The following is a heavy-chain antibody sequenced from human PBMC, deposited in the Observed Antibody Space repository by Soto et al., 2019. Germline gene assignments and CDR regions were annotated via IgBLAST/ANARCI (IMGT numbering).Heavy chain of an antibody. CDR2: ISSGSTTI. Sequence: GGPLRLSCGASGLSISTSTMYWVRQAPGKGLEWVSYISSGSTTIYYADSVKGRFTISRDNAKNSVFLQMNSLRAEDTAVYYCTRDSVRGYYDSSGYFTALDYWGQGNLVTVSS. D-gene: IGHD3-22*01. CDR1: GLSISTST. V-gene: IGHV3-48*04. J-gene: IGHJ4*02. CDR3: TRDSVRGYYDSSGYFTALDY.